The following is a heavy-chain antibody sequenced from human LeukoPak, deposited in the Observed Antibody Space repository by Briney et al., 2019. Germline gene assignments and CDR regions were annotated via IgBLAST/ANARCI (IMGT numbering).Heavy chain of an antibody. V-gene: IGHV3-23*01. D-gene: IGHD4-23*01. CDR1: GYTFSNYA. CDR2: ISGSGSTT. CDR3: AKHGRFTGGNSEIDY. Sequence: ASVKVSCKASGYTFSNYAMTWVRQAPGEGLEWVSDISGSGSTTYYADSVKGRFTISRDNSKNTLYLQVDSLRAEDTALYYCAKHGRFTGGNSEIDYWGRGILVTVS. J-gene: IGHJ4*02.